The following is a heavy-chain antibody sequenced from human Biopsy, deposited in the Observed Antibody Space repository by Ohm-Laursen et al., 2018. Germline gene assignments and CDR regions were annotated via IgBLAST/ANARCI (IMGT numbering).Heavy chain of an antibody. J-gene: IGHJ6*02. CDR3: ARSTNSTGWPYYYFYGMDV. V-gene: IGHV4-59*01. Sequence: SETLSLTCSVSSGSISSDYWSWNGQTQGLGLEWIGYIYYSGSTNYNPYLKSRVTISVDTSKNQFSLRLNSVTAADAAVYYWARSTNSTGWPYYYFYGMDVWGQGTTVTVSS. D-gene: IGHD2/OR15-2a*01. CDR1: SGSISSDY. CDR2: IYYSGST.